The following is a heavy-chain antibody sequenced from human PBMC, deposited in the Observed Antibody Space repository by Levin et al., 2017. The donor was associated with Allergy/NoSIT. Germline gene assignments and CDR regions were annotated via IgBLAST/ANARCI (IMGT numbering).Heavy chain of an antibody. Sequence: PTGGSLRLSCATSGFTFHNYAMTWVRQTPGKGLEWVSAISGDGVHTYYTDSVKGRFTNSRDNSKNTVYLQMNGLRAEDTAVYYCAKNIWDGTVVYDHWGQGTLVTVSS. CDR1: GFTFHNYA. V-gene: IGHV3-23*01. CDR2: ISGDGVHT. CDR3: AKNIWDGTVVYDH. J-gene: IGHJ4*02. D-gene: IGHD2/OR15-2a*01.